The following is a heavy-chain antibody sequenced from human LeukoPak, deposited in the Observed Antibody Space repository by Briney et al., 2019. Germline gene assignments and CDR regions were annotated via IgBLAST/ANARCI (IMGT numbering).Heavy chain of an antibody. Sequence: GGSLRLSCAASGFTFSSYAMHWVRQAPGKGLEWVAVISYDGSNKYYADSVKGRFTISRDNSKDTLYLQMNSLRAEGTAVYYCARDRGQFDYWGQGTLVTVSS. CDR2: ISYDGSNK. CDR1: GFTFSSYA. J-gene: IGHJ4*02. CDR3: ARDRGQFDY. D-gene: IGHD3-10*01. V-gene: IGHV3-30-3*01.